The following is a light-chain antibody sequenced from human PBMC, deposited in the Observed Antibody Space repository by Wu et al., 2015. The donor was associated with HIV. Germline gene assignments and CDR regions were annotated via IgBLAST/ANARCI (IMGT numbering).Light chain of an antibody. J-gene: IGKJ5*01. CDR2: DAS. Sequence: EIVLTQSPGTLSLSPGERATLSCRASQSVSSNYLAWYQQKPGQPPRLLISDASNRATGIPARFSGIGSGTDFTLTISSLEPEDFAVYYCQQFDKWPLTFGQGTRLEIK. CDR3: QQFDKWPLT. CDR1: QSVSSNY. V-gene: IGKV3-11*01.